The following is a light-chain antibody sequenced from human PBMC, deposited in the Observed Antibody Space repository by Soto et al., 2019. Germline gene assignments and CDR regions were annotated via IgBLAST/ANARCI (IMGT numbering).Light chain of an antibody. V-gene: IGKV3-11*01. CDR3: QHRSNWPWT. CDR1: QSVSSY. CDR2: DAS. J-gene: IGKJ1*01. Sequence: EIVLTQSPATLSLSPGERATLSCRASQSVSSYLAWYQQKPGQAPRLLIYDASNRATGIPARFTGSGSGTDFTLTISSLEPEDFAVYYCQHRSNWPWTFGQGTKVEIK.